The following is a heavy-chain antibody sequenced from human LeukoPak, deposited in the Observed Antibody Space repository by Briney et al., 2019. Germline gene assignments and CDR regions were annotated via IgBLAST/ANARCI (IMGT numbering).Heavy chain of an antibody. CDR1: GSIINSYW. V-gene: IGHV5-10-1*01. D-gene: IGHD3-9*01. CDR3: ARQSLLTGYYYGMDV. J-gene: IGHJ6*04. Sequence: GALLLTCSKGSGSIINSYWIRWGRPVPGKGEEGMGRNDPSDSYTNYSPSFQGHVTISAVKSISTAYLQWSSLKASDTAMYYCARQSLLTGYYYGMDVWGKGTTVTVSS. CDR2: NDPSDSYT.